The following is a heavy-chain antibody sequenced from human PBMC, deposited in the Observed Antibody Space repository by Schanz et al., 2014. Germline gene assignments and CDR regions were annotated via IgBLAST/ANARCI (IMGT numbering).Heavy chain of an antibody. V-gene: IGHV1-69*08. Sequence: QVQLVQSGAEVKKPGSSVKVSCKASGGTFSSDTFSWVRQAPGQGLEWMGRIVPIAGITNYAQRFQGRVTITADKSSDTAYMELTSLRSEDTAVYFCARDLTVDTGYVVHYYYYGMDVWGQGTTVTVS. D-gene: IGHD5-12*01. CDR1: GGTFSSDT. CDR3: ARDLTVDTGYVVHYYYYGMDV. CDR2: IVPIAGIT. J-gene: IGHJ6*02.